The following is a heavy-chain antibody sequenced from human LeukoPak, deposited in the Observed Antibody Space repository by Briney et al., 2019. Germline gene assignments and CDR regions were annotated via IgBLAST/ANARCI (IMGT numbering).Heavy chain of an antibody. CDR2: ISWSRTSI. D-gene: IGHD6-6*01. V-gene: IGHV3-21*01. Sequence: GGALRLSCAASGFTFSSYSVNWVRQAPGKGLEWVSYISWSRTSISNAYSVEGRVTGSRDNAERSLYLQMNSLRVEDTAIYYCARGGASRPDYWGQGVLVTVAS. CDR1: GFTFSSYS. CDR3: ARGGASRPDY. J-gene: IGHJ4*02.